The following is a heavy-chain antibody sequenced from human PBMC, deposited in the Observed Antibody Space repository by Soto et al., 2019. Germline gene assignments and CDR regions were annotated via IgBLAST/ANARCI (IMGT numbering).Heavy chain of an antibody. V-gene: IGHV3-23*01. CDR1: GFTFSSYA. Sequence: GGSLRLSCAASGFTFSSYAMTWVRQAPGKGLEWVSTISYIGGSTNYADSVKGRFIISRDNSKNTLYLQMNSRRAEDTAVYYCSKGGPGEQLVPNYFDYWGQGTLVTVSS. D-gene: IGHD6-13*01. CDR3: SKGGPGEQLVPNYFDY. CDR2: ISYIGGST. J-gene: IGHJ4*02.